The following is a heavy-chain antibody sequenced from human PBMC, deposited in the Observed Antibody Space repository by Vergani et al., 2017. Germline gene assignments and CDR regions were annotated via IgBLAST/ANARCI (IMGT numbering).Heavy chain of an antibody. CDR3: AKDISSSGTGDAFDI. V-gene: IGHV3-21*04. J-gene: IGHJ3*02. Sequence: VQLVESGGGVVQPGRSLRLSCAASGFTFSSYSMNWVRQAPGKGLEWVSSISSSSSYIYYADSVKGRFTISRDNAKNSLYLQMNSLRAEDTALYYCAKDISSSGTGDAFDIWGQGTMVTVSS. CDR2: ISSSSSYI. D-gene: IGHD3-22*01. CDR1: GFTFSSYS.